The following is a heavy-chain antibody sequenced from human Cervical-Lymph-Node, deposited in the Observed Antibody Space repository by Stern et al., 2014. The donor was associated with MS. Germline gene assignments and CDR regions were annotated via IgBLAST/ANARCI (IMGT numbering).Heavy chain of an antibody. J-gene: IGHJ4*02. CDR3: ARETYYSGSGLIEY. V-gene: IGHV4-31*03. D-gene: IGHD3-10*01. CDR1: GDSISRGANY. Sequence: QVQLQESGPGLVKPSQTLSLTCTVSGDSISRGANYWSWIRLHPGKGLEWIGYIFHSGVTYYNPSLQSRVTMSVDTSKNQFSLRLNSVTAADTALYYCARETYYSGSGLIEYWGQGTRVTVSS. CDR2: IFHSGVT.